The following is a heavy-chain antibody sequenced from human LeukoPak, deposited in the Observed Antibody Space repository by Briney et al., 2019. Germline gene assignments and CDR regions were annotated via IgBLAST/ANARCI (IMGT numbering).Heavy chain of an antibody. CDR1: GGSISSYY. V-gene: IGHV4-59*01. CDR2: IYYSGST. Sequence: SETLSLTCTVSGGSISSYYWSWLRQPPGKGLEWIGYIYYSGSTNYNPSLKSRVTISVDTSKNQFSLKLSSVTAADTAVYYCARGGYSNYNYYFDYWGQGTLVTASS. D-gene: IGHD4-11*01. J-gene: IGHJ4*02. CDR3: ARGGYSNYNYYFDY.